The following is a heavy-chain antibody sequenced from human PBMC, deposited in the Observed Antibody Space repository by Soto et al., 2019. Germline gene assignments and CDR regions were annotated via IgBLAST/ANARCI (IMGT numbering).Heavy chain of an antibody. V-gene: IGHV3-23*01. J-gene: IGHJ6*02. CDR2: IGESGTPT. Sequence: GGSLRLSCSASGFTFXSYAMKWVRQAPGKGLEWVSLIGESGTPTYYADSVKGRFTISRDNSGNTLFLEMYSLRAEDTAVYYCARYIPGVRYYGMDVWGQGTTVTVS. CDR3: ARYIPGVRYYGMDV. CDR1: GFTFXSYA. D-gene: IGHD2-2*01.